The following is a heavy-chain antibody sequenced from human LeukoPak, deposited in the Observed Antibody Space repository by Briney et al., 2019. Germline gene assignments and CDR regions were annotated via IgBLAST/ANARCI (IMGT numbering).Heavy chain of an antibody. CDR1: GFTFDDYA. Sequence: GGSLRLSCAASGFTFDDYAMHWVRQAPGKGLEWVSGISWNSGSIGYADSVKGRFTISRDNAKNSLYLQMNSLRAEDTALYYCAKDEDDYGDYFGYWGQGTLVTVSS. CDR3: AKDEDDYGDYFGY. J-gene: IGHJ4*02. D-gene: IGHD4-17*01. V-gene: IGHV3-9*01. CDR2: ISWNSGSI.